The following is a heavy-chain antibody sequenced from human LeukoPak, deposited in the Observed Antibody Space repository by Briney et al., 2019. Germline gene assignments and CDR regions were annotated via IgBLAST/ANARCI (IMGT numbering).Heavy chain of an antibody. CDR2: ISAYNGNT. CDR1: GGTFSSYA. Sequence: ASVKVSCKASGGTFSSYAISWVRQAPGQGLEWMGWISAYNGNTNYAQQLQGRVTMTTDTSTSTAYMELRSLRSDDTAVYYCARDPPDSYGYGYWGQGTLVTVSS. CDR3: ARDPPDSYGYGY. D-gene: IGHD5-18*01. J-gene: IGHJ4*02. V-gene: IGHV1-18*01.